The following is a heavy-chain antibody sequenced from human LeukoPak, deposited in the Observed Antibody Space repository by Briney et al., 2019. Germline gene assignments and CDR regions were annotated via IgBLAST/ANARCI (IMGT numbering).Heavy chain of an antibody. Sequence: PGGSLRLSCAACGFTFSSYSMNWVRQAPGKGLEWVSSISSSSSYIYYADSVKGRFTISRDNAKNSLYLQMNSLRAEDTAVYYCARAGVGATIDIWGQGTMVTVSS. V-gene: IGHV3-21*01. CDR3: ARAGVGATIDI. CDR1: GFTFSSYS. CDR2: ISSSSSYI. D-gene: IGHD1-26*01. J-gene: IGHJ3*02.